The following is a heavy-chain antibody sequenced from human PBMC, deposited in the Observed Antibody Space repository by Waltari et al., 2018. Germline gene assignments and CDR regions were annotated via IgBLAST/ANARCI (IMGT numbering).Heavy chain of an antibody. D-gene: IGHD3-10*01. CDR1: GDSIKTDTYY. V-gene: IGHV4-39*01. Sequence: QVQLQESGPGMLRPAATLSLTCTVSGDSIKTDTYYWGWIRQSPGQGLECLGTIHSSGTTYVPASLEPRVTISVDTFNNRFSLNLRSATAADTAVYFCARLVWFGAWIDNWGQGSLVTVSS. CDR2: IHSSGTT. J-gene: IGHJ4*02. CDR3: ARLVWFGAWIDN.